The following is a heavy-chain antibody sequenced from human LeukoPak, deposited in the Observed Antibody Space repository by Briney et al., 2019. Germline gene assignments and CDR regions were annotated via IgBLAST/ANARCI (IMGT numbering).Heavy chain of an antibody. CDR2: ISSSGSTI. J-gene: IGHJ6*03. CDR1: GFTFSNYG. CDR3: ARAEGYYYYMDV. Sequence: GGSLRLSCAASGFTFSNYGMNWVRQAPGKGLEWVSYISSSGSTIYYADSVKGRFTISRDNAKNSLYPQMNSLRAEDTAVYYCARAEGYYYYMDVWGKGTTVTVSS. V-gene: IGHV3-48*04.